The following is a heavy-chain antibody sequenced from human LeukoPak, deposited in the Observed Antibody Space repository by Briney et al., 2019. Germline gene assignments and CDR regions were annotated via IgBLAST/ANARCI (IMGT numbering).Heavy chain of an antibody. J-gene: IGHJ5*02. V-gene: IGHV3-7*01. Sequence: GGSLRLSCAASGFTFSRYWMSWVRQAPGKGLEWVATIKGDGSVKHFVDSVRGRFIISRDNAENSLSLQMDSLRAEDTAMYYCARLLGDSTIYDLWGQGTLVTVSS. CDR2: IKGDGSVK. CDR1: GFTFSRYW. D-gene: IGHD3-16*01. CDR3: ARLLGDSTIYDL.